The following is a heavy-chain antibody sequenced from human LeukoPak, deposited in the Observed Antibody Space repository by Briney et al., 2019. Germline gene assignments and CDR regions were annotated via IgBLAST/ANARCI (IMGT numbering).Heavy chain of an antibody. Sequence: PGASLRLSCAASGFTFDDYAMHWVRRAPGKGLEWVSGISWNSGSIGYADSVKGRFTISRDNAKNSLYLQMNSLRAEDTALYYCAKVQDCSSTSCYSTYYYGMDVWGQGTTVTVSS. CDR3: AKVQDCSSTSCYSTYYYGMDV. CDR2: ISWNSGSI. CDR1: GFTFDDYA. D-gene: IGHD2-2*01. V-gene: IGHV3-9*01. J-gene: IGHJ6*02.